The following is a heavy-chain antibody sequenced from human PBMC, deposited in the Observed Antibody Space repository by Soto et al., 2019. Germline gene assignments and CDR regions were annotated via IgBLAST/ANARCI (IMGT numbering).Heavy chain of an antibody. Sequence: EVQLMESGGDSVQPGGSLRLSCAASGFTFSSSWIHWVRQAPGKELVWVSRMNSDGSTTNYADSVKGRFTISRDNATNTLYLQMNSLRAEDTAVYYCARGGNFYFDLWGRGTLVTVSS. CDR2: MNSDGSTT. CDR1: GFTFSSSW. J-gene: IGHJ2*01. CDR3: ARGGNFYFDL. D-gene: IGHD3-10*01. V-gene: IGHV3-74*01.